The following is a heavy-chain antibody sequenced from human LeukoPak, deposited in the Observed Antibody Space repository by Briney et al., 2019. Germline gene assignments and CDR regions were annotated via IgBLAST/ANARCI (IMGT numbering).Heavy chain of an antibody. CDR2: IYYSGST. D-gene: IGHD6-13*01. CDR1: GGSISSGDYC. J-gene: IGHJ4*02. Sequence: SETLSLTCTVSGGSISSGDYCWSWIRQPPGKGLEWIGYIYYSGSTYYNPSLKSRVTMSVDTSKNQFSLKLSSVTAADTAVYYCASSGVGIAAAGTTSNDYWGQGTLVTVSS. V-gene: IGHV4-30-4*01. CDR3: ASSGVGIAAAGTTSNDY.